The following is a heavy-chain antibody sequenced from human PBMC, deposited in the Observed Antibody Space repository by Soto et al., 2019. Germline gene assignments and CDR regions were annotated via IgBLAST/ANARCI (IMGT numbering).Heavy chain of an antibody. CDR3: ARSAGWYAVHS. D-gene: IGHD6-19*01. V-gene: IGHV4-4*02. J-gene: IGHJ4*02. CDR2: VFHTGTT. Sequence: QVQLQESCPGLLKPSGTLSLTCAVSGDSVSSPYWWCWVRQPPGKGLEWIGEVFHTGTTSYNPSLRSRVTISMDKSNNQFSLYLSSVTAADTAVYYCARSAGWYAVHSWGPGTLV. CDR1: GDSVSSPYW.